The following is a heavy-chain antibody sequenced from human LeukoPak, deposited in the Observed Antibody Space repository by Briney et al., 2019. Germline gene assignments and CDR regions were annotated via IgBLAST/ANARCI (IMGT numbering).Heavy chain of an antibody. CDR2: VSGSGGGT. Sequence: GGSLRLSCAASGFTFSSYAVSWVRQAPGKGLEWVSAVSGSGGGTYYADSVKGRFTISRDNSKNTVYLQMNSLSTEDTAVYYCAKTTTGYSSGRYPGWPVDYWGQGTLVTVSS. CDR3: AKTTTGYSSGRYPGWPVDY. V-gene: IGHV3-23*01. J-gene: IGHJ4*02. D-gene: IGHD6-19*01. CDR1: GFTFSSYA.